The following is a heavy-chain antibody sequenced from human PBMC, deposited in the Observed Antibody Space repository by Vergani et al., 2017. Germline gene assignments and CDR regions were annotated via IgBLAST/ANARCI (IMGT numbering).Heavy chain of an antibody. J-gene: IGHJ4*02. CDR3: ARVPGAYCGGDCYVDY. CDR2: IYYSGST. D-gene: IGHD2-21*02. V-gene: IGHV4-39*07. Sequence: QLQLQESGPGLVKPSETLSLTCTVSGGSISSSSYYWRWIRQPPGKGLEWIGSIYYSGSTYYNPSLKSRVTISVDTSKNQFSLKLSSVTAADTAVYYCARVPGAYCGGDCYVDYWGQGTLVTVSA. CDR1: GGSISSSSYY.